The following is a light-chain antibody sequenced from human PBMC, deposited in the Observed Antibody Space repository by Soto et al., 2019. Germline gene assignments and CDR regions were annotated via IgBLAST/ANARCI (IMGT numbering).Light chain of an antibody. CDR3: QQGYSTTPIT. CDR1: QSIKNY. Sequence: DIQMTQSPAAVSAAIGDRCKITCRESQSIKNYLNWYQHKPGAAPKLLIFGASNLESGVPSRFSGSGSGTEFTLSISSLQLEDFATYYCQQGYSTTPITFGQGTRLEIK. J-gene: IGKJ5*01. V-gene: IGKV1-39*01. CDR2: GAS.